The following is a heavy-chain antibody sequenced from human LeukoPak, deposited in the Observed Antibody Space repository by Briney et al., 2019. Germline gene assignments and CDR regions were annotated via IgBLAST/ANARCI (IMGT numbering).Heavy chain of an antibody. J-gene: IGHJ6*03. CDR3: ARALPYYGSGSYYINYYYYYMDV. D-gene: IGHD3-10*01. CDR1: GGSISSSSYY. Sequence: SETLSLTCTVSGGSISSSSYYWGWIRQPPGKGLEWIGSIYYSGSTYYNPSLKSRVTISVDTSKNQFSLKLSSVTAADTAVYYCARALPYYGSGSYYINYYYYYMDVWGKGTTVTVSS. CDR2: IYYSGST. V-gene: IGHV4-39*07.